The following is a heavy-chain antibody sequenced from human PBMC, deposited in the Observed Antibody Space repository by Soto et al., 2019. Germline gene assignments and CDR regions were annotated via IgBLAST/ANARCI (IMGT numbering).Heavy chain of an antibody. J-gene: IGHJ3*01. CDR3: AKDRVRTPNGADSFDV. CDR2: INPHGGGA. CDR1: GYAFGAYY. Sequence: QVQLVQSGAEVKKPGASVKVSCKASGYAFGAYYIYWVRQAPGQGLEWMGYINPHGGGARYVQEFRARLPITTDTPNDTAYMEVRSLTSDDTAIYYCAKDRVRTPNGADSFDVWGQGTSVTVS. V-gene: IGHV1-2*02. D-gene: IGHD2-8*01.